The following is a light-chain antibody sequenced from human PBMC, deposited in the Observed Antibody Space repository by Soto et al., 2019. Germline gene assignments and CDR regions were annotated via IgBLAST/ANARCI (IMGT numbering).Light chain of an antibody. CDR3: QQRDSWPIT. V-gene: IGKV3-15*01. J-gene: IGKJ5*01. CDR1: QSVGSN. Sequence: EIAMTQSPVTLSVSPGERATLSCRASQSVGSNLAWYQQKPGQAPRLLIYGASTRATGIPARFSGSGSGTQFTLTINSLEPDDFAVYYCQQRDSWPITFGQGTRLEIK. CDR2: GAS.